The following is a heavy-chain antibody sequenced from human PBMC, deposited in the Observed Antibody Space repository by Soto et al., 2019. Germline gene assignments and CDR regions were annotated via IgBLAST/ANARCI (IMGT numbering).Heavy chain of an antibody. V-gene: IGHV4-34*01. CDR3: ARDPFDSYGYGKVYYYYYGMDV. CDR1: GGTCIGYY. CDR2: INHSGST. J-gene: IGHJ6*02. D-gene: IGHD5-18*01. Sequence: LETHPLTSAVYGGTCIGYYWSWIRQPTGKGLEWIGEINHSGSTNYNPSLKSRVTISVDTSKNQFSLKLSSVTAADTAVYYCARDPFDSYGYGKVYYYYYGMDVWGQGTTVTVSS.